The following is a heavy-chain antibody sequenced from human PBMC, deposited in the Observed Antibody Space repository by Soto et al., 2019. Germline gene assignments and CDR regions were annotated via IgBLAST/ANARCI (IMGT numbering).Heavy chain of an antibody. J-gene: IGHJ6*02. CDR2: IDGSSATI. CDR1: GFTFSDYA. D-gene: IGHD6-19*01. CDR3: ARGVAVAEAYYYYGMDV. Sequence: PGGSLRLSCAASGFTFSDYAMGWVRQAPGKGLGWVSAIDGSSATIYYADSVKGRFTISRDNAKNSLYLQMNSLRAEDTAVYYCARGVAVAEAYYYYGMDVGGQGATVTVSS. V-gene: IGHV3-48*04.